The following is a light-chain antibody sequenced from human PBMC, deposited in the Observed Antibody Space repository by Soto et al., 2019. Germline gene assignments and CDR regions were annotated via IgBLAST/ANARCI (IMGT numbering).Light chain of an antibody. CDR1: QSLTNDY. V-gene: IGKV3-20*01. CDR2: DAS. CDR3: QQYGFSPIS. J-gene: IGKJ5*01. Sequence: EIVMMQSPATLSVSPGERATLSCWASQSLTNDYLAWYQQKHGQAPRLLIYDASARATGIPDRFSGSGSGTEYTLIISRLEPEDFAVYFCQQYGFSPISFGQGTRLEIK.